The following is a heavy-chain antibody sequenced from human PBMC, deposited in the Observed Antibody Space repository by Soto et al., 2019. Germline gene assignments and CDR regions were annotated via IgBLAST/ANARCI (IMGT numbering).Heavy chain of an antibody. V-gene: IGHV3-11*01. CDR2: ISGSGRTI. D-gene: IGHD6-19*01. CDR3: ARATGGKQWRVEWYYFDY. J-gene: IGHJ4*02. CDR1: GFTFSDYY. Sequence: QVQLVESGGGLVKPGGSLRLSCAASGFTFSDYYMSWIRQAPGQGLEWVSDISGSGRTIDYADSVKGRFTISRDNAKNSLYLQMNSLRAEDTAVYYCARATGGKQWRVEWYYFDYWGQGTLVTVSS.